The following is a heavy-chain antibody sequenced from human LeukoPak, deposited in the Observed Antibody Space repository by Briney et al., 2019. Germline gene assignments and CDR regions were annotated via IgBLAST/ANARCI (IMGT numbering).Heavy chain of an antibody. Sequence: GASVKVSCKASGYTFTSYGISWVRQAPGQGLEWMGWISAYNGNTNYAQKLQGRVTMTRDTSTSTVHMELSSLRSEDTAVYYCARGQGYSSSWYMGFDPWGQGTLVTVSS. D-gene: IGHD6-13*01. J-gene: IGHJ5*02. V-gene: IGHV1-18*01. CDR3: ARGQGYSSSWYMGFDP. CDR2: ISAYNGNT. CDR1: GYTFTSYG.